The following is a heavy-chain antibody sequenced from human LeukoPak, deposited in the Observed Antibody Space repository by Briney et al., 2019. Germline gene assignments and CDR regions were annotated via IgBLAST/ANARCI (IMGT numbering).Heavy chain of an antibody. CDR1: GFTFRSYW. CDR3: ARVILGSLTPRFDS. D-gene: IGHD3-16*01. V-gene: IGHV3-7*01. Sequence: GGSLRLSCAASGFTFRSYWMSWVRQAPGKGLEWVANIKQDGSEKYYVDSVKGRFTISRDNAKNSVYLQMNSLRAEDTAVYYCARVILGSLTPRFDSWGRGTLVTVSS. J-gene: IGHJ5*01. CDR2: IKQDGSEK.